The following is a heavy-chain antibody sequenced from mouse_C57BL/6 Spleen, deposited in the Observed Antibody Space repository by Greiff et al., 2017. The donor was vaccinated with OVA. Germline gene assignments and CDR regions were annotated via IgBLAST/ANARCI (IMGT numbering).Heavy chain of an antibody. CDR3: AKTGKDYGNYFDY. D-gene: IGHD2-1*01. V-gene: IGHV1-7*01. CDR2: INPSSGYT. CDR1: GYTFTSYW. Sequence: VKLVESGAELAKPGASVKLSCKASGYTFTSYWMHWVKQRPGQGLEWIGYINPSSGYTKYNQKFKDKATLTGDKSSSTAYMQLSSLTYEDSAVYYCAKTGKDYGNYFDYWGQGTTLTVSS. J-gene: IGHJ2*01.